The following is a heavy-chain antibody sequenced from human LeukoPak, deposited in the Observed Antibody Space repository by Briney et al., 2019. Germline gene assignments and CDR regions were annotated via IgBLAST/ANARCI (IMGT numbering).Heavy chain of an antibody. CDR2: IVVGSGNT. V-gene: IGHV1-58*01. CDR3: AAGLRGPTVTGKYYYYGMDV. Sequence: SVKVSCKASGFTFTKSALQWVRQARGQRLEWIGWIVVGSGNTDYAQKFQERVTITRDMFTSTAYMELSSLRSEDTAVYYCAAGLRGPTVTGKYYYYGMDVWGQGGTVTVSS. D-gene: IGHD4-11*01. CDR1: GFTFTKSA. J-gene: IGHJ6*02.